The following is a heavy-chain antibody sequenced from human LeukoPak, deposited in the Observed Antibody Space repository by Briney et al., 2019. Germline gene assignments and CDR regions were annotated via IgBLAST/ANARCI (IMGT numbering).Heavy chain of an antibody. V-gene: IGHV3-23*01. CDR3: GGSYDSSSY. J-gene: IGHJ4*02. CDR1: GGSISSSRYY. D-gene: IGHD4-11*01. CDR2: ISGSGGAT. Sequence: LPSETLSLTCTVSGGSISSSRYYWGWIRQPPGKGLEWVSTISGSGGATHYADSVKGRFTISRDNSKNTLYLQMNSLRADDTAVYYCGGSYDSSSYWGQGTLVTVSS.